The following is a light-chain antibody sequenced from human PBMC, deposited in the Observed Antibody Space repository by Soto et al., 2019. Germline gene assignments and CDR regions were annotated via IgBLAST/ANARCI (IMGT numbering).Light chain of an antibody. CDR3: SSYTSSATLI. V-gene: IGLV2-14*01. CDR1: NRDVGGYDY. CDR2: EVT. Sequence: QSALTQPASVSGSLGQSITISCSGTNRDVGGYDYVSWYQQHPGKAPKLMIYEVTNRPSGVSYRFSGSKSGSTASLTISGLQAGDEAEYYCSSYTSSATLIFGGGTQVTVL. J-gene: IGLJ2*01.